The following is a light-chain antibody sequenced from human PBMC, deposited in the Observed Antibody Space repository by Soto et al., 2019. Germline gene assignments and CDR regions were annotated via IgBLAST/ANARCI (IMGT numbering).Light chain of an antibody. CDR1: SSDIGAYIF. CDR3: VSFTTKKSYV. CDR2: DIA. Sequence: QSVLTQPASVSGSPGRSITISCTGTSSDIGAYIFVSWYQQHPGKAPKLIIYDIANRPSGVSYRFSGSKSANTASLTISGLQADDEADYYCVSFTTKKSYVFGTGTKVTVL. V-gene: IGLV2-14*03. J-gene: IGLJ1*01.